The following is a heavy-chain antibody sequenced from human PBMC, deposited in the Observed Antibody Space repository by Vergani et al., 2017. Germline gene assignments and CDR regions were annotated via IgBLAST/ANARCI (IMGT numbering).Heavy chain of an antibody. J-gene: IGHJ3*02. CDR1: GFTFSSYW. CDR2: IKQDGSEK. Sequence: EVQLVESGGGLVQPGGSLRLSCAASGFTFSSYWMSWVRQAPGKGLEWVANIKQDGSEKYYVDSVKGRFTISRDNAKNSLYLQMNSLRAEDTAVYYCARAHYDFWSGYIAMTPFDIWGQGTMVTVSS. CDR3: ARAHYDFWSGYIAMTPFDI. D-gene: IGHD3-3*01. V-gene: IGHV3-7*03.